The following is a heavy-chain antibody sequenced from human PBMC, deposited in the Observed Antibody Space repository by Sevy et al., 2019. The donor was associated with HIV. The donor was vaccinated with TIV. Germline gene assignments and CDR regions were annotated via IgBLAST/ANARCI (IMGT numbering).Heavy chain of an antibody. J-gene: IGHJ4*02. Sequence: GGSLRLSCAASGFTFSSYAMSWVRQAPGKGLEWVSAISGSGGSTYYADSVKGRFTISRDNSKNTLYLQMNSRRAEDTAVYYCAKAERKQWAISDYWGQGTLVTVSS. V-gene: IGHV3-23*01. CDR1: GFTFSSYA. CDR3: AKAERKQWAISDY. D-gene: IGHD6-19*01. CDR2: ISGSGGST.